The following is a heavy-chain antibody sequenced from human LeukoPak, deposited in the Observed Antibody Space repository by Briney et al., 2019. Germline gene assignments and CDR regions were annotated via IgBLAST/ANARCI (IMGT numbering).Heavy chain of an antibody. Sequence: GGSQRLSCAASGFIFSNYDMHWVRQAPGKGLEWVASLRNDGRSKYYADSVKGRFTISTDNSKNTLHLLMNSLRVEDTAVYYCARDLASTGTQGWFDPWGQGTLVTVSS. CDR1: GFIFSNYD. J-gene: IGHJ5*02. CDR2: LRNDGRSK. CDR3: ARDLASTGTQGWFDP. V-gene: IGHV3-30*02. D-gene: IGHD6-13*01.